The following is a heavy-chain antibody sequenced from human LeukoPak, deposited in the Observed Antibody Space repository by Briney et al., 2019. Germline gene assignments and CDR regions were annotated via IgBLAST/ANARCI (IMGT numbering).Heavy chain of an antibody. Sequence: ASVKVSCNASGYTFTSYGISWVRQAPGQGLEWMGWISAYNGNTNYAQKLQGRVTMTTDTSTSTAYMELRSLRSDDTAVYYCAREGAGYSGYDWFRQNRFDPWGQGTLVTVSS. CDR1: GYTFTSYG. V-gene: IGHV1-18*01. CDR2: ISAYNGNT. J-gene: IGHJ5*02. CDR3: AREGAGYSGYDWFRQNRFDP. D-gene: IGHD5-12*01.